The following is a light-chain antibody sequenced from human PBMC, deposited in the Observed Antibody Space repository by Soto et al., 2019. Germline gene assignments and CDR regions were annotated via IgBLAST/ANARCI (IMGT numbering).Light chain of an antibody. V-gene: IGKV2-28*01. CDR2: LGS. CDR1: QSLLHSNGYNY. Sequence: DIVMTQSPLSLPVTPGEPASISCRSSQSLLHSNGYNYLDWYLQKPGQSPQLLIFLGSNRASGVPDRFSGSGSGTDFTLKLTRVEAGDVGVSYCMQGLQTPQTFGQGTKVEIK. CDR3: MQGLQTPQT. J-gene: IGKJ1*01.